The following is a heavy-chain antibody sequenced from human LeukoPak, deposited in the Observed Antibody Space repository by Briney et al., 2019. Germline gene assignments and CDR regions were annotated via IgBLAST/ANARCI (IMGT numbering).Heavy chain of an antibody. V-gene: IGHV3-30*04. D-gene: IGHD5-12*01. CDR1: GFTFSSDA. CDR2: ISYDGSNK. CDR3: ARDRGYSGYDFFDY. Sequence: PGRSLRLSCAASGFTFSSDAMHWVRQAPGKGLEWVAVISYDGSNKYYADSVKGRFTISRDNSENTLYLQMNSLRAEDTAVYYCARDRGYSGYDFFDYWGQGTLVTVSS. J-gene: IGHJ4*02.